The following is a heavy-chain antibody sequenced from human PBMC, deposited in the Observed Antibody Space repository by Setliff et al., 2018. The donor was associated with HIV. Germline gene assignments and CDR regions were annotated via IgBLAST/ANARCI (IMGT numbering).Heavy chain of an antibody. CDR3: ARDPYGSGSYHYYYGMDV. V-gene: IGHV4-34*01. Sequence: SETLSLTCAVYGGSFSDYFWTWIRQPPGKGLEWIGRIYNDGSTNYNPSLKSRVTISLDTSKNQFSLKLTSVTAADTAVYYCARDPYGSGSYHYYYGMDVWGQGTTVTVSS. D-gene: IGHD3-10*01. CDR1: GGSFSDYF. J-gene: IGHJ6*02. CDR2: IYNDGST.